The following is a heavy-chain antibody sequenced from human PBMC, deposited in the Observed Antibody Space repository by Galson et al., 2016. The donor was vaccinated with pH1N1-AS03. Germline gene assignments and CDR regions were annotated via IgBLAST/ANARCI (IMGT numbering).Heavy chain of an antibody. V-gene: IGHV7-4-1*01. CDR2: LTTSTGDP. D-gene: IGHD3-9*01. CDR1: GYTFTSHR. Sequence: CKASGYTFTSHRIIWVRQAPGQGLECMGWLTTSTGDPTYAQGFTGRFAFSLDTSVSTAYLQIDSLKADDTAVYYCARGHMSLSGFWDSWGQGTLVTVSS. J-gene: IGHJ4*02. CDR3: ARGHMSLSGFWDS.